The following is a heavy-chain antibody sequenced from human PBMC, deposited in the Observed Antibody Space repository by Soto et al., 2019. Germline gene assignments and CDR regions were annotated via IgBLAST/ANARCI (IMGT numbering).Heavy chain of an antibody. CDR1: GFTFSSYS. CDR2: ISSSSSYI. CDR3: ARDWSRYCSGGSCYPEAFDI. Sequence: EVQLVESGGGLVKPGGSLRLSCAASGFTFSSYSMNWVRQAPGKGLEWVSSISSSSSYIYYADSVKGRFTISRDNAKNSLYLQMNSLRAEDTAVYYCARDWSRYCSGGSCYPEAFDIWGQGTMVTVSS. J-gene: IGHJ3*02. D-gene: IGHD2-15*01. V-gene: IGHV3-21*01.